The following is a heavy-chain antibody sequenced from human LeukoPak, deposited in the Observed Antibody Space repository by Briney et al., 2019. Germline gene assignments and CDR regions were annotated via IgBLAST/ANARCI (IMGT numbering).Heavy chain of an antibody. CDR1: GGSISSGGYY. J-gene: IGHJ4*02. CDR2: INHSGST. Sequence: PSETLSLTCTVSGGSISSGGYYWSWIRQPPGKGLEWIGEINHSGSTNYNPSLKSRVTISVDTSKNQFSLKLSSVTAADTAVYYCARGSGFDYWGQGTLVTVSS. D-gene: IGHD6-19*01. CDR3: ARGSGFDY. V-gene: IGHV4-39*07.